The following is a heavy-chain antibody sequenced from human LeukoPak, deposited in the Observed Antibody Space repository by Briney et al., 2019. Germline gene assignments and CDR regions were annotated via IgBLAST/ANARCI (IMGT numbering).Heavy chain of an antibody. CDR1: GFSLSTSGMC. J-gene: IGHJ3*02. V-gene: IGHV2-70*01. Sequence: SGPTLVNPTQTLTLTCTFSGFSLSTSGMCVSWIRQPPGKALEWLALIDWDDDKYYSTSLKTRLTISKDTSKNQVVLTMTNMDPVDTATYYCARISSTFWSGYHCLGAFDIWGQGTMVTVSS. D-gene: IGHD3-3*01. CDR3: ARISSTFWSGYHCLGAFDI. CDR2: IDWDDDK.